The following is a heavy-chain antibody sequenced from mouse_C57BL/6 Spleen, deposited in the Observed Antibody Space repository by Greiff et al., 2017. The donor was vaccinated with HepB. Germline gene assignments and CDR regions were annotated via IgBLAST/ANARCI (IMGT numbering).Heavy chain of an antibody. CDR2: IYPGDGDT. V-gene: IGHV1-82*01. D-gene: IGHD1-1*01. J-gene: IGHJ4*01. Sequence: QVQLKQSGPELVKPGASVKISCKASGYAFSSSWMNWVKQRPGKGLEWIGRIYPGDGDTNYNGKFKGKATLTADKSSSTAYMQLSSLTSEDSAVYFCARMESSHYYAMDYWGQGTSVTVSS. CDR3: ARMESSHYYAMDY. CDR1: GYAFSSSW.